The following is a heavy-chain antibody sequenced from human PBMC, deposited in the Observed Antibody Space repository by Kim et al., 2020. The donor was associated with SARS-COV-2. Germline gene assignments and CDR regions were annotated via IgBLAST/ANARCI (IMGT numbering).Heavy chain of an antibody. Sequence: SETLSLTCTVSGGSISSYYWSWIRQPPGKGLEWIGYIYYSGSTNYNPSLKSRVTISVDTSKNQFSLKLSSVTAADTAVYYCARSIVEYSSSFFPGVTDYWGQGTLVTVSS. CDR2: IYYSGST. D-gene: IGHD6-6*01. V-gene: IGHV4-59*01. J-gene: IGHJ4*02. CDR1: GGSISSYY. CDR3: ARSIVEYSSSFFPGVTDY.